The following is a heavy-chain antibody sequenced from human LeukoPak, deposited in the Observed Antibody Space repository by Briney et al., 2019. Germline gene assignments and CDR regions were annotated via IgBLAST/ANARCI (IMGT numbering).Heavy chain of an antibody. CDR3: ARDSDMQAYNWFDP. Sequence: SETLSLTCTVSGGSISSGSFYWGWIRQPPGKGLEWIGSIYYSGSTYYNPSLKSRVTISVDTSKNQFSLKLSSVTAADTAVYYCARDSDMQAYNWFDPWGQGTLVTVSS. V-gene: IGHV4-39*07. D-gene: IGHD3-10*01. CDR2: IYYSGST. J-gene: IGHJ5*02. CDR1: GGSISSGSFY.